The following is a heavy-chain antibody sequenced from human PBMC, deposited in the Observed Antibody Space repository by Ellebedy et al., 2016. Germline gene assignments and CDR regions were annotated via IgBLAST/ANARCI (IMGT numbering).Heavy chain of an antibody. D-gene: IGHD3-10*01. CDR2: ISGSGGST. CDR3: ANLWFDY. Sequence: GESLKISXAASGFTFSSYAVSWVRQAPGKGLEWVSGISGSGGSTYYADSVKGRFTISRDNSKNTLYLQMNSLRAEDTAVYYCANLWFDYWGQGTLVTVSS. V-gene: IGHV3-23*01. J-gene: IGHJ4*02. CDR1: GFTFSSYA.